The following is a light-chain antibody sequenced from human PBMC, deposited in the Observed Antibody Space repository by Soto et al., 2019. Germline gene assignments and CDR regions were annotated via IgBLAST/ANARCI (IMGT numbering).Light chain of an antibody. Sequence: QSVLTQPRSVSGSPGQSVTISCTGTISDVGGYNYVSWYQQHPGKAPKLMIYDVSKRPSGVPDRFSGSKSGNTASLTISGLQAEDEADYYCCSYAGSYSYVFGTGTRSPS. CDR3: CSYAGSYSYV. CDR2: DVS. V-gene: IGLV2-11*01. CDR1: ISDVGGYNY. J-gene: IGLJ1*01.